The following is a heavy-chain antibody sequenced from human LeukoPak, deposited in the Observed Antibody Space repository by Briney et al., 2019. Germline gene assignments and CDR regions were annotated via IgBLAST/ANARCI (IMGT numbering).Heavy chain of an antibody. D-gene: IGHD3-10*01. J-gene: IGHJ3*02. CDR3: ARDPFMVRDFAFDI. CDR1: GFTFSSYS. V-gene: IGHV3-48*01. CDR2: ISSSSSTI. Sequence: GGSLRLSCAASGFTFSSYSMNWVRQAPGKGLEWVSYISSSSSTIYYADSVKGRFTISRDNAKNSLYLQMNSLRAEDTAVYYCARDPFMVRDFAFDIWGQGTMVTVSS.